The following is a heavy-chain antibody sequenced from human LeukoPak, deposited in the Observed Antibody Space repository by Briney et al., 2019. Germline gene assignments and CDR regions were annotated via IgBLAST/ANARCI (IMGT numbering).Heavy chain of an antibody. CDR3: ARGPEGWIALAGKNWFDP. CDR1: GGSISSYY. D-gene: IGHD6-19*01. CDR2: IYYSGST. J-gene: IGHJ5*02. Sequence: SETLSLTCTVSGGSISSYYWSWIRQPPGKGLEWIGYIYYSGSTNYNPSLKSRVTISVDTSKNQFSLKLSSVTAADTAVYYCARGPEGWIALAGKNWFDPWGQGTLVTVSS. V-gene: IGHV4-59*12.